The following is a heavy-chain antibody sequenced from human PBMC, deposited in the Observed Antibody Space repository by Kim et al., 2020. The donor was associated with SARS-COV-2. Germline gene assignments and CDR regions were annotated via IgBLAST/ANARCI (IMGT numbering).Heavy chain of an antibody. Sequence: SVKVSCKASGGTFRSYAISWVRQAPGQGLEWMGGIIPIFGTANYAQKFQGRVTITADESTSTAYMELSSLRSEDTAVYYCASPSHRRWLQSHFYYYGMDVWGQGTTVTVSS. CDR1: GGTFRSYA. J-gene: IGHJ6*02. CDR3: ASPSHRRWLQSHFYYYGMDV. D-gene: IGHD5-12*01. V-gene: IGHV1-69*13. CDR2: IIPIFGTA.